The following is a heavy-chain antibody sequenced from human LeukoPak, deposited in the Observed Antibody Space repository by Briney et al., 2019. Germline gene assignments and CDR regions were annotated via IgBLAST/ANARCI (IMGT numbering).Heavy chain of an antibody. CDR2: ISAYNGNT. CDR1: GYTFTSYG. D-gene: IGHD3-10*01. CDR3: ARVSYGSGSYYSDAFDI. V-gene: IGHV1-18*01. J-gene: IGHJ3*02. Sequence: ASVKVSCKASGYTFTSYGISWVRQAPGQGLEWMGWISAYNGNTNYAQKLQGRVTMTTDTSTSTAYMELRSLRSDDTAVYYCARVSYGSGSYYSDAFDIWGQGTMVTVSS.